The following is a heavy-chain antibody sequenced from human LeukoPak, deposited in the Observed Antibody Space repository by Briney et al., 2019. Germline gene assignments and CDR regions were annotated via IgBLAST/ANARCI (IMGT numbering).Heavy chain of an antibody. CDR2: IYSGGST. J-gene: IGHJ4*02. CDR3: ARGDGYNPFDY. D-gene: IGHD5-24*01. V-gene: IGHV3-53*01. CDR1: GFTVSSNY. Sequence: GGSLRLSCAASGFTVSSNYMSWVRQAPGKGLEWVSAIYSGGSTYYADSVKGRFTISRDNSKNTLYLQMNSLRAEDTAVYYCARGDGYNPFDYWGQGTLVTVSS.